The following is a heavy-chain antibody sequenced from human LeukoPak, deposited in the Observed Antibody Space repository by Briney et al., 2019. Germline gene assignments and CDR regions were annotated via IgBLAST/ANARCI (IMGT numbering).Heavy chain of an antibody. D-gene: IGHD6-13*01. CDR3: ARDNSSSWFDY. Sequence: ASVKVSCKASGYTFTNYYIHWVRQAPGQGLEWMGIINPSGGSTSYAQKFQGRVTMTRDMSTSTVYMELSSLRSEDTAVYYCARDNSSSWFDYWGQGTLVTVSS. CDR1: GYTFTNYY. V-gene: IGHV1-46*01. CDR2: INPSGGST. J-gene: IGHJ4*02.